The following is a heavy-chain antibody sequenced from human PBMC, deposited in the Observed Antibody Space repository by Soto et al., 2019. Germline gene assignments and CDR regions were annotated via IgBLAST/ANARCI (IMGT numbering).Heavy chain of an antibody. CDR3: ARDGSDSSRADAFEV. D-gene: IGHD6-25*01. CDR2: IYRDIST. V-gene: IGHV3-53*01. Sequence: PGGALTLSCAVSGFTVSNTYMSCVRPAPGKGLEWVAVIYRDISTHYTDSVKGIFTISRDDTKNTIYLQMNSLRAEDTAVYYCARDGSDSSRADAFEVWGQGTMVTVSS. CDR1: GFTVSNTY. J-gene: IGHJ3*01.